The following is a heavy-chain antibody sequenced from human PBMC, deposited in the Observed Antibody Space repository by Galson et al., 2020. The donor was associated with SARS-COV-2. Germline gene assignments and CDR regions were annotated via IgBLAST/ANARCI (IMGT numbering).Heavy chain of an antibody. J-gene: IGHJ6*02. CDR3: AKEGTLIYGMEV. D-gene: IGHD1-1*01. V-gene: IGHV3-9*01. CDR1: GFTFDDFA. CDR2: ISWDSNFI. Sequence: GGSLRLSCAASGFTFDDFAMHWVRQAPGKGLEWVSAISWDSNFIDYADSVKGRFIISRDNAKNSLYLQMNSLRTEDTALYYCAKEGTLIYGMEVWGQGTTVTVSS.